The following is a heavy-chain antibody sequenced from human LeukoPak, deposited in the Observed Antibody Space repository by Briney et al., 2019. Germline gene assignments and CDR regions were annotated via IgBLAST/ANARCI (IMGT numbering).Heavy chain of an antibody. CDR1: GFTVSSNY. CDR3: ARDGGLVTSDLRY. J-gene: IGHJ4*02. D-gene: IGHD2-21*01. Sequence: PGGSLRLSCAASGFTVSSNYMSWVRQAPGKGLEWVSVIYSGGSTYYADSVKGRFTISRDNSKNTLYLQMNSLRVEDTAVYYCARDGGLVTSDLRYWGQGTLVTVSS. V-gene: IGHV3-53*01. CDR2: IYSGGST.